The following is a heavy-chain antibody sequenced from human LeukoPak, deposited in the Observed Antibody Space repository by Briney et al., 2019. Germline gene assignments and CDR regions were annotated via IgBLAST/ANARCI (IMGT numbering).Heavy chain of an antibody. CDR3: ARVARGVRVVPSDSYYFDY. CDR2: MNPNSGNT. CDR1: GYTFTSYD. D-gene: IGHD2-2*01. J-gene: IGHJ4*02. V-gene: IGHV1-8*01. Sequence: GASVKVSCKASGYTFTSYDINWVRQATGQGLEWMGWMNPNSGNTGYAQKFQGRVTMTRNTSISTAYMELSSLRSEDTAVYYCARVARGVRVVPSDSYYFDYWGQGALVTVSS.